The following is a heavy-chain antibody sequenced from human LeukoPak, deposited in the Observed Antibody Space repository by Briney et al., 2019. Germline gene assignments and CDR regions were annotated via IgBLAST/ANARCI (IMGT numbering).Heavy chain of an antibody. D-gene: IGHD1-7*01. CDR1: GGSFSGYY. V-gene: IGHV4-34*01. CDR3: ARLPTGTTPYYGMDV. CDR2: INHSGST. J-gene: IGHJ6*02. Sequence: SETLSLTCAVYGGSFSGYYWSWIRQPPGKGLEWIGEINHSGSTNYNPSLKSRVTISVDTSKNQFSLKLSSVTAADTAGYYCARLPTGTTPYYGMDVWGQGTTVTVSS.